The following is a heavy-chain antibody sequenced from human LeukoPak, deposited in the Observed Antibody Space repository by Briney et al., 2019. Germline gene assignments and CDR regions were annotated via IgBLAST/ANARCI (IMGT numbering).Heavy chain of an antibody. CDR2: IKSKTHGGTT. Sequence: KPGGSLRLSCAASGFTFSDAWVSWVRQAPGKGLEWVGRIKSKTHGGTTQYAAPVKGRFTISRDDSKTTVYLQMNSLNSEDAAMYYRTTERPYLDNWGQGTLVTVSS. CDR3: TTERPYLDN. V-gene: IGHV3-15*01. J-gene: IGHJ4*02. CDR1: GFTFSDAW.